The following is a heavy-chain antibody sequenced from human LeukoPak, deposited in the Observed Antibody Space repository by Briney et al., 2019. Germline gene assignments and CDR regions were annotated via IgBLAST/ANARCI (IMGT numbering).Heavy chain of an antibody. CDR1: GFTVSSNY. CDR2: IYSGGST. J-gene: IGHJ3*01. CDR3: ARDRFSSGWFSAFDV. V-gene: IGHV3-66*01. Sequence: PGGSLRLSCAASGFTVSSNYMSWVRQAPGKGLEWVSVIYSGGSTYYADSVKGRFTMSRDNSKNTFYLQMNSLRAEDTAVYYCARDRFSSGWFSAFDVWGQGTVVTVSS. D-gene: IGHD6-19*01.